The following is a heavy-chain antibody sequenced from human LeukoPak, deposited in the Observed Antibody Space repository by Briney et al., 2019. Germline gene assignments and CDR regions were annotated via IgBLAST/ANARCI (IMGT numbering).Heavy chain of an antibody. Sequence: ASVRVSCKASAYTFTNYGITWVRQAPGQGLEWMGWISTYNGNTNYAQKLQGRVTMTTDTSTSTAYMELRSLRSDDTAVYYCASVLRYGSGSSDYWGQGTLVTVSS. D-gene: IGHD3-10*01. CDR1: AYTFTNYG. CDR2: ISTYNGNT. V-gene: IGHV1-18*01. J-gene: IGHJ4*02. CDR3: ASVLRYGSGSSDY.